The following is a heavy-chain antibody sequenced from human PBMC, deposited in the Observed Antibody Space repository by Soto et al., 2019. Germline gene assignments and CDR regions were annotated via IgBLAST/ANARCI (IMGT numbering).Heavy chain of an antibody. CDR3: ARHEAGVCSGGSCYSSPYFQH. J-gene: IGHJ1*01. Sequence: QLQLQESGPGLVKPSETLSLTCTVSGGSISSSSYYWGWIRQPPGKGLEWIGSIYYSGSTYYNPSLRSRVTMSVDTSKNQFSLKRSSVTAADTAVYYCARHEAGVCSGGSCYSSPYFQHWGQGTLVTVSS. V-gene: IGHV4-39*01. D-gene: IGHD2-15*01. CDR1: GGSISSSSYY. CDR2: IYYSGST.